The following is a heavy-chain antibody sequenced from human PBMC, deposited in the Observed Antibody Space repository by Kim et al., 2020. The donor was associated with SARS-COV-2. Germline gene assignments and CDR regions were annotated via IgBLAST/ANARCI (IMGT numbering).Heavy chain of an antibody. J-gene: IGHJ6*02. V-gene: IGHV3-30-3*01. D-gene: IGHD1-26*01. CDR1: GFTFSSYA. Sequence: GWSLRLSCAASGFTFSSYAMHWVRQAPGKGLEWVAVISYDGSNKYYADSVKGRFTISRDNSKNTLYLQMNSLRAEDTAVYYCARARGGSYYYGMDVWGQGTTVTVSS. CDR2: ISYDGSNK. CDR3: ARARGGSYYYGMDV.